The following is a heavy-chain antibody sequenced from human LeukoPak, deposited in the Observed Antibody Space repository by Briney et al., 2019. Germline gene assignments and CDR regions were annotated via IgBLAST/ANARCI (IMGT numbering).Heavy chain of an antibody. Sequence: SVKVSCKASGGTFSSYAFSWVRLAPGQGLEWMGGIIPIIDTANYAQKFQGRVTITADESSRTVYMQLSSLRSEDTAVYYCARRGPMSYDILAYYFDYWGQGTLVTVSS. CDR2: IIPIIDTA. CDR3: ARRGPMSYDILAYYFDY. J-gene: IGHJ4*02. CDR1: GGTFSSYA. D-gene: IGHD3-9*01. V-gene: IGHV1-69*13.